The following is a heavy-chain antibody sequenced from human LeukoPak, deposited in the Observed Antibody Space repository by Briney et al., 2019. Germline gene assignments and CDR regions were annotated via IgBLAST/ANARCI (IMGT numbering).Heavy chain of an antibody. CDR2: INPNSGAT. J-gene: IGHJ4*02. CDR1: GYTFSDHF. V-gene: IGHV1-2*02. D-gene: IGHD1-26*01. CDR3: AREGWEPNFDQ. Sequence: EASVTVSCKASGYTFSDHFIHWVRQAPGQGVEWMGWINPNSGATNYAQNFQGRVTMTSDTSITTAYMELTSLTFNDTAVYYCAREGWEPNFDQWGQGTLVTVSS.